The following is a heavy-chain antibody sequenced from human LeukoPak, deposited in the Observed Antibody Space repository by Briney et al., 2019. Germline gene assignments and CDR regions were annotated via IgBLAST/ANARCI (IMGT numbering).Heavy chain of an antibody. D-gene: IGHD3-3*01. CDR2: IYYSGST. CDR3: ARHRGVFGVVSKWFDP. CDR1: GGSISSGGYY. Sequence: SQTLSLTCTVSGGSISSGGYYWSWIRQHPGKGLEWIGYIYYSGSTYYNPSLKSRVTISVDTSKNQFSLKLSSVTAADTAVYYCARHRGVFGVVSKWFDPWGQGTLVTVSS. V-gene: IGHV4-31*03. J-gene: IGHJ5*02.